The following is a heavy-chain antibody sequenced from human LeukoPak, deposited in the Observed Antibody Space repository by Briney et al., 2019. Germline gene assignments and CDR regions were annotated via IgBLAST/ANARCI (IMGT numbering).Heavy chain of an antibody. CDR1: GCSISSSSYY. D-gene: IGHD1-1*01. CDR3: ASQVGGTTFH. V-gene: IGHV4-39*07. CDR2: IYYSGST. J-gene: IGHJ4*02. Sequence: PSETLSLTCTVSGCSISSSSYYWGWIRQPPGKGLEWTGSIYYSGSTYYNPSLKSRVTISVDTSKNQFSLKLNSVTAADTAVYYCASQVGGTTFHWGQGTLVTVSS.